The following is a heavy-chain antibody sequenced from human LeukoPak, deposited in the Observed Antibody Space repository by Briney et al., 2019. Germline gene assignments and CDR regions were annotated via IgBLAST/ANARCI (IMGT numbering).Heavy chain of an antibody. CDR3: ARGPLYGSGSYAFDI. V-gene: IGHV3-21*01. J-gene: IGHJ3*02. CDR2: ISSSSSYI. Sequence: GGSLRLSCAASGFTFSDYYMNWVRQAPGKGLEWVSSISSSSSYIYYADSVKGRFTISRDNAKNSLYLQMNSLRAEDTAVYYCARGPLYGSGSYAFDIWGQGTMVTVSS. CDR1: GFTFSDYY. D-gene: IGHD3-10*01.